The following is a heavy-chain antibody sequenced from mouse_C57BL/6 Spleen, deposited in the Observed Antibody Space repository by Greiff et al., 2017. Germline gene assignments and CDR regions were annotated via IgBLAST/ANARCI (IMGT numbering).Heavy chain of an antibody. CDR1: GYAFSSSW. CDR3: AREACSTRGYAAD. J-gene: IGHJ2*01. Sequence: QVQLQQSGPELVKPGASVKISCKASGYAFSSSWMNWVKQRPGKGLEWIGRIYPGDGDTNYNGKFKGKATLTADKSSSTAYMHLSSLTSEDSAVSTCAREACSTRGYAADWGPGTTLTVSS. D-gene: IGHD3-2*02. CDR2: IYPGDGDT. V-gene: IGHV1-82*01.